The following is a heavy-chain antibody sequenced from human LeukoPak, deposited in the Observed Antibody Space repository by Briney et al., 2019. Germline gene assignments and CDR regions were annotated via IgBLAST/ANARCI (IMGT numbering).Heavy chain of an antibody. CDR1: GFTFSSYS. D-gene: IGHD3-3*01. J-gene: IGHJ4*02. CDR2: ISSSSSYI. V-gene: IGHV3-21*01. CDR3: ARDLGDFWSGYYNLDY. Sequence: GGSLRLSCAASGFTFSSYSMNWVRQAPGKGLEWVSSISSSSSYIYYADSVKGRFTISRDNAKNSLYLQMNGLRAEDTAVYYCARDLGDFWSGYYNLDYWGQGTLVTVSS.